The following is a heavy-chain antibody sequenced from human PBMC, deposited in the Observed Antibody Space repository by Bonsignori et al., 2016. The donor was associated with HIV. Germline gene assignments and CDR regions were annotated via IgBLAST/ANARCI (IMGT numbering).Heavy chain of an antibody. Sequence: RQAPGKGLEWIGEINHSGSTNYNPSLKSRVTISVDTSKNQFSLKLSSVTAADTAVYYCARGPVRYSQDRGAFDIWGQGTMVTVSS. V-gene: IGHV4-34*01. CDR2: INHSGST. J-gene: IGHJ3*02. D-gene: IGHD1-1*01. CDR3: ARGPVRYSQDRGAFDI.